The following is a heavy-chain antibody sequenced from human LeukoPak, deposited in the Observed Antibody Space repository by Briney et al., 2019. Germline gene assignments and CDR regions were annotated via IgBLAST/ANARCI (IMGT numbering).Heavy chain of an antibody. Sequence: SETLSLTCAVSGGSISSSNWWSWVRQPPGKGLEWIGEIYHSGSTNYNPSLKSRVTISVDKSKNQFSLKLSSVTAADTAVYYCARDSSLVGDAFDIWGQGTMVTVSS. CDR2: IYHSGST. CDR1: GGSISSSNW. D-gene: IGHD6-6*01. V-gene: IGHV4-4*02. CDR3: ARDSSLVGDAFDI. J-gene: IGHJ3*02.